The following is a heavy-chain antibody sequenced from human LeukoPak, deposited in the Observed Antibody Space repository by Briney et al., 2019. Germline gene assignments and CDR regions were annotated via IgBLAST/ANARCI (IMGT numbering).Heavy chain of an antibody. CDR2: IYYSGST. CDR3: ARAWPDCTGFGAFDI. V-gene: IGHV4-59*12. J-gene: IGHJ3*02. D-gene: IGHD3-10*01. Sequence: SETLSLTCTVSGGSISSYYWSWIRQPPGKGLEWIGYIYYSGSTNYNPSLKSRVTISVDTSKNQFSLKLSSVTAADTAVYYCARAWPDCTGFGAFDIWGQGTMVTVSS. CDR1: GGSISSYY.